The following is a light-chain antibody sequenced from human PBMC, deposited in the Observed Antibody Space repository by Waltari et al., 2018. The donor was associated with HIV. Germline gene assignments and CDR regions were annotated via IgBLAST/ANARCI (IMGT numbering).Light chain of an antibody. CDR3: CSYAGSYTYV. CDR1: SSDVGAYDF. Sequence: QSALTQPRPVSGSPGQSVTISCTGTSSDVGAYDFVSWYQQYPGQAPKLMLYDVTKRPSGVPDRFSGSKSGNTASLTISGLQAEDEADYYCCSYAGSYTYVFGTATELTVL. J-gene: IGLJ1*01. V-gene: IGLV2-11*01. CDR2: DVT.